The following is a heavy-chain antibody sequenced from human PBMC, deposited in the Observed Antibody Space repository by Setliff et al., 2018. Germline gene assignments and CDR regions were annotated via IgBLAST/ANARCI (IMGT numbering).Heavy chain of an antibody. Sequence: ASVKVSCKASGYNFKTYAISWVRQAPGQGLEWMGFNSLYDGHTNYAQNFQGRLTVTTDTSTSTAYMELSSLRFDDTAVYYCARGNPAERYEYWGQGTLVTVSS. CDR3: ARGNPAERYEY. J-gene: IGHJ1*01. CDR1: GYNFKTYA. D-gene: IGHD5-12*01. CDR2: NSLYDGHT. V-gene: IGHV1-18*01.